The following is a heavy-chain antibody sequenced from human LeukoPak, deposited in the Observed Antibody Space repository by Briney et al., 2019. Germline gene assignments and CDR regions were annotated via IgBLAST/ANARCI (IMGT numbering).Heavy chain of an antibody. Sequence: PSETLSLTCTVSGGSISSSSYYWGWIRQPPGRGLEWIGSIYYSGSNYYNPSLKSRVTISVDTSKNQFSLKLSSVTAADTAVYYCARDRSTAMSDDAFDIWGQGTMVTVSS. D-gene: IGHD5-18*01. CDR1: GGSISSSSYY. V-gene: IGHV4-39*07. CDR3: ARDRSTAMSDDAFDI. CDR2: IYYSGSN. J-gene: IGHJ3*02.